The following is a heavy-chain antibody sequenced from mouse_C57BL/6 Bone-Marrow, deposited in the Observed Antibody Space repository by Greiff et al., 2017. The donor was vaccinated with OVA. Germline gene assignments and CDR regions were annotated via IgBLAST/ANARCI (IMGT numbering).Heavy chain of an antibody. CDR3: TREDYH. CDR2: IDPETGGT. Sequence: LVESGAELVRPGASVTLSCKASGYTFTDYEMHWVKQTPVHGLEWIGAIDPETGGTAYNQKFKGKAILTADKSSSTAYMELRSLTSEDSAVYYCTREDYHWGQGTLVTVSA. J-gene: IGHJ3*01. V-gene: IGHV1-15*01. D-gene: IGHD1-1*02. CDR1: GYTFTDYE.